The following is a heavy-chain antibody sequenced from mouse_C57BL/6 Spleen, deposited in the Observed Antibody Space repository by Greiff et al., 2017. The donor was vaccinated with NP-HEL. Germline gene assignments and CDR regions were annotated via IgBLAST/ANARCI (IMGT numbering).Heavy chain of an antibody. Sequence: VQLQQSGAELVRPGASVTLSCKASGYTFTDYEMHWVKQTPVHGLEWIGAIDPETGGTAYNQKFKGKAILTADKSSSTAYMELRSLTSEDSAGYYCTRRDYGNYLNAMDYWGQGTSVTVSS. D-gene: IGHD2-1*01. V-gene: IGHV1-15*01. CDR2: IDPETGGT. CDR1: GYTFTDYE. CDR3: TRRDYGNYLNAMDY. J-gene: IGHJ4*01.